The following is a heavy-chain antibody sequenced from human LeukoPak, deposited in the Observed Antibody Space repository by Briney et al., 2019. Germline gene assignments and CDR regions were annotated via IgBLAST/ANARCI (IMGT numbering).Heavy chain of an antibody. V-gene: IGHV3-23*01. CDR3: AKDRRGGFIVVVLEN. J-gene: IGHJ4*02. Sequence: GGSLRLSCAASGFTFSSCGMHWVRQAPGKGLEWVSAISSSGDSKQYAESVKGRFTISRDNSKNTLYLQMNNLRAEDTAVYYCAKDRRGGFIVVVLENWGQGILVTVSS. CDR2: ISSSGDSK. CDR1: GFTFSSCG. D-gene: IGHD2-15*01.